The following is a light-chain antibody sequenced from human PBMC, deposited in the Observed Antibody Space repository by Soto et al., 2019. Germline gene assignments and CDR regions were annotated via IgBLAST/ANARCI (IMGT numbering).Light chain of an antibody. J-gene: IGLJ2*01. CDR2: EVS. CDR3: SSYTRSNTVI. V-gene: IGLV2-14*01. CDR1: SGDVGGYDY. Sequence: QSALTQPASVSGSPGQSITISCTGTSGDVGGYDYVSWYQQHPGKAPKLMIYEVSNRPSGVSNRFSGSKSGNTASLTISGLLAEDEADYYCSSYTRSNTVIFGGGTKLTVL.